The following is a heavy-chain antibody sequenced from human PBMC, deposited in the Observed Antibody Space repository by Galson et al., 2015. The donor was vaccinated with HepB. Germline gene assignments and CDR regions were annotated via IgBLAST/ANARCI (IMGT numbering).Heavy chain of an antibody. CDR1: GYTFTSYS. Sequence: SVKVSCKASGYTFTSYSIYWVRQAPGKRLEYMGWINAGDGNTKYSQKFQDRVTISRDTTARTTDLELRSLRSEDSAVYYCARDRFYGTGTELNYWGQGTLVTVSS. CDR3: ARDRFYGTGTELNY. V-gene: IGHV1-3*01. J-gene: IGHJ4*02. D-gene: IGHD3-10*01. CDR2: INAGDGNT.